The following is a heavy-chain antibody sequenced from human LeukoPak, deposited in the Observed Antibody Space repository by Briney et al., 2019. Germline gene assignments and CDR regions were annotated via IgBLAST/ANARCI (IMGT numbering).Heavy chain of an antibody. D-gene: IGHD3-10*02. V-gene: IGHV3-48*03. CDR1: GFTFSNYE. J-gene: IGHJ6*04. CDR2: INSRGNYM. CDR3: AELGITMIGGV. Sequence: GGSLRLSCAASGFTFSNYEMIWVRQAPGKGLEWVSYINSRGNYMEYIDSVKGRFTISRDNAKNSLFLQMNSLTAEDTAVYYCAELGITMIGGVWGKGTTVTISS.